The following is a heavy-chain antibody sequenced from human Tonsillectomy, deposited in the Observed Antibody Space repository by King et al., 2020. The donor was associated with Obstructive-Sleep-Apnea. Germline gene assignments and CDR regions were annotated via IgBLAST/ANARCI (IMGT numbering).Heavy chain of an antibody. Sequence: VQLQESGPGLVKPSETLSLSCTVSGGSISSYYWSWIRQPPGKGLEWIGYIYYSGSTNYNPSLKSRVAISVDTSKNQFSLKLSSVTAADTAVYYCARQPSGYYDGMDVWGQGTTVTVSS. CDR2: IYYSGST. V-gene: IGHV4-59*08. CDR3: ARQPSGYYDGMDV. D-gene: IGHD3-10*01. J-gene: IGHJ6*02. CDR1: GGSISSYY.